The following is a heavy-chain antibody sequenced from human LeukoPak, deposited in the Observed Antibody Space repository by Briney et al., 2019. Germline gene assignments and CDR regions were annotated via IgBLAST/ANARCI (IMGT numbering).Heavy chain of an antibody. CDR1: GFTLSSYG. V-gene: IGHV3-23*01. J-gene: IGHJ5*02. Sequence: GGSLRLSCAASGFTLSSYGMNWVRQAPGKGLEWVSGISGSGGSTYYADSVKGRFTISRDNSKNTLYLQMNSLRAEDTAVYYCAKCPFSGDYCANWFDPWGQGTLVTVSS. CDR2: ISGSGGST. CDR3: AKCPFSGDYCANWFDP. D-gene: IGHD4-17*01.